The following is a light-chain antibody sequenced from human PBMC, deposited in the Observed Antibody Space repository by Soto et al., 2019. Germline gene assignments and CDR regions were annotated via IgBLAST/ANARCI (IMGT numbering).Light chain of an antibody. J-gene: IGKJ4*01. CDR2: GAS. CDR1: QSVYIN. CDR3: QQYNDWPVLT. V-gene: IGKV3-15*01. Sequence: EIGMSKSPATLSVSKGERATLSCRASQSVYINLSWYDQKPGQDPRLLMYGASTRATGIPARCSGSGSGTEFTLTISSLQSEDFAVYYCQQYNDWPVLTFGGGTKVDIK.